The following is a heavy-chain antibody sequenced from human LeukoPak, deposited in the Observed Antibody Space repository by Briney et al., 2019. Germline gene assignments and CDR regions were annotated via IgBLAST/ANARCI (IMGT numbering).Heavy chain of an antibody. D-gene: IGHD3-10*01. CDR1: GGSFSGYY. CDR2: INHSGST. CDR3: ARRDYGSGSYYKDY. J-gene: IGHJ4*02. Sequence: SETLSLTCAVYGGSFSGYYWSWIRQPPGKGLEWIGEINHSGSTNYNPSLKSRVTISVDTSKNQFSLKLSSVTAADTAVYYCARRDYGSGSYYKDYWGQGTLVTVSS. V-gene: IGHV4-34*01.